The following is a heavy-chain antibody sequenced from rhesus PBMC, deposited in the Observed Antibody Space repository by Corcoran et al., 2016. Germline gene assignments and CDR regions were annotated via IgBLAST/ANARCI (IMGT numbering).Heavy chain of an antibody. V-gene: IGHV4-80*01. CDR2: INGNDRNN. D-gene: IGHD2-39*01. CDR3: ASNIVAATFDN. Sequence: QVQLQESGPVLVKPSETLSLTCAVSGASVSGDWWTWIRQAPGKGLEWIGEINGNDRNNSYNTSLNSSVTISKDVSNNQLSQKLNTVTAADTAVYSSASNIVAATFDNWGQGVLVTVSS. CDR1: GASVSGDW. J-gene: IGHJ4*01.